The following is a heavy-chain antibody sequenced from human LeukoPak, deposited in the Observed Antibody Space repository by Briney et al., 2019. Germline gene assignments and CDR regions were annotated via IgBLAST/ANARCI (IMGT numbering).Heavy chain of an antibody. V-gene: IGHV1-69*01. J-gene: IGHJ6*02. D-gene: IGHD1-14*01. CDR1: GGTSSSYA. Sequence: GSSVKVSCKASGGTSSSYAISWVRQAPGQGLEWMGGIIPIFGTANYAQKFQGRVTITADESTSTAYMELSSLRSEDTAVYYCARDWGTLEDYYYGMDVWGQGTTVTVSS. CDR2: IIPIFGTA. CDR3: ARDWGTLEDYYYGMDV.